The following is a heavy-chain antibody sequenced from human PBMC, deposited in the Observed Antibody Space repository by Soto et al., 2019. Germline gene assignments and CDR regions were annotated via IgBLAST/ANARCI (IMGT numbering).Heavy chain of an antibody. CDR3: ARVYGIAVARTLDY. D-gene: IGHD6-19*01. CDR1: GFTFSSYS. Sequence: EVQLVESGGGLVQPGGSLRLSCAASGFTFSSYSMNWVRQAPGKGLEWVSYISSSSSTIYYADSVKGRFTIARDNAKNSLYLQMNSLRAEHTAVYYWARVYGIAVARTLDYWGQGTLVTVPS. J-gene: IGHJ4*02. V-gene: IGHV3-48*01. CDR2: ISSSSSTI.